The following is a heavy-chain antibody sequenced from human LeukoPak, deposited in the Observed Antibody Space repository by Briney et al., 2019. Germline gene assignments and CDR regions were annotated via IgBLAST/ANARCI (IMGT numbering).Heavy chain of an antibody. D-gene: IGHD6-13*01. Sequence: ASVKVSCKASGYTFINYAINWGRQAPGQRPEWIGWINAGNGNTKYSQKFQGRVTITRDTSASTAYMELSSLTSEDTGIYYCARGPRAAADDYWGQGTLVSVSS. CDR1: GYTFINYA. CDR3: ARGPRAAADDY. CDR2: INAGNGNT. J-gene: IGHJ4*02. V-gene: IGHV1-3*01.